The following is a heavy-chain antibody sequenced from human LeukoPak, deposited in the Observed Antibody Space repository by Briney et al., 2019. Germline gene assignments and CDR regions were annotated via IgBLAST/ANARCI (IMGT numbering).Heavy chain of an antibody. CDR3: ARSPPVGSSSWYGFDY. D-gene: IGHD6-13*01. CDR2: ISSSSSTI. CDR1: GFTFSSYS. J-gene: IGHJ4*02. V-gene: IGHV3-48*04. Sequence: PGGSLRLSCAASGFTFSSYSMNWVRQAPGKGLEWVSYISSSSSTIYYADSVKGRFTISRDNAKNSLYLQMNSLRAEDTAVYYCARSPPVGSSSWYGFDYWGQGTLVTVSS.